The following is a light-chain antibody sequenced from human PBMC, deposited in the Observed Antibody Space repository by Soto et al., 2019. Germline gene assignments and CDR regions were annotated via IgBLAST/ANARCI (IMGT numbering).Light chain of an antibody. CDR1: QGIRND. J-gene: IGKJ5*01. CDR3: QQHFNLSPT. V-gene: IGKV1-6*01. Sequence: AIKMPQSPSCLCACVGDGVTITCRASQGIRNDLGWYQQTPGKAPKLLIYAASSLEAGVPQRFSGRGFGTDFTLALSRLQAEDVETYFCQQHFNLSPTFGPGTRLDI. CDR2: AAS.